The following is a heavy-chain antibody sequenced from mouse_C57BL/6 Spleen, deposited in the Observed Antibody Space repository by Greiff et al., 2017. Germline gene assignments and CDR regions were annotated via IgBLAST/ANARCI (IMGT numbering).Heavy chain of an antibody. D-gene: IGHD2-1*01. Sequence: VQLQQSGPELVKPGASVKISCKASGYTFTDYYMNWVKQSHGKSLEWIGDINPNNGGTSYNQKFKGKATLTVDKSSSTAYMELRSLTSEDSAVYYCARSDIYYASYWGQGTLVTVSA. V-gene: IGHV1-26*01. CDR1: GYTFTDYY. CDR3: ARSDIYYASY. CDR2: INPNNGGT. J-gene: IGHJ3*01.